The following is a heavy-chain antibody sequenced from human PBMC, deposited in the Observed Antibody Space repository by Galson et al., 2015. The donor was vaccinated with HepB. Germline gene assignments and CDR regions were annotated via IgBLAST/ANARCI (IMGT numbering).Heavy chain of an antibody. J-gene: IGHJ6*02. CDR3: ARAIAAADVYYYGMDV. CDR2: ISAYNGKK. D-gene: IGHD6-25*01. V-gene: IGHV1-18*04. CDR1: GYTFSSYR. Sequence: SVKVSCKASGYTFSSYRISWVRQAPGQGLEWMGWISAYNGKKNYAHKLQGKVTMTTDTSTSTAYMELRSLRSDDTAVYYYARAIAAADVYYYGMDVWGQGTTVTVSS.